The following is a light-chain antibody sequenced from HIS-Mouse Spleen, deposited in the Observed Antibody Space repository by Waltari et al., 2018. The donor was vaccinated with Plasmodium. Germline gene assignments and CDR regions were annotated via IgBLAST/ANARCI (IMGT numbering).Light chain of an antibody. V-gene: IGLV2-11*01. CDR3: CSYAGSYTWV. J-gene: IGLJ2*01. CDR1: HSDVGGYNY. CDR2: DVS. Sequence: QSALTQPRSVSGSPGQSVTISCTGTHSDVGGYNYVSWYQQHPGKAPKLMIYDVSKRPSGVPDRFSGSKSGNTASLTISGLQAEDEADYYCCSYAGSYTWVFGGGTKLTVL.